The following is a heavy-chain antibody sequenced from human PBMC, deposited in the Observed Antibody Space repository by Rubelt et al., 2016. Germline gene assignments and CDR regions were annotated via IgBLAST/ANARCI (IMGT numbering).Heavy chain of an antibody. V-gene: IGHV3-48*04. D-gene: IGHD5-18*01. J-gene: IGHJ6*02. CDR1: GFTFSSYS. CDR2: ISSRSSFI. Sequence: EVQLVESGGGLVQPGGSLRLSCAASGFTFSSYSMNWVRQAPGKGLEWVSSISSRSSFIYYADSVKGRFTISRDDAKNSLYLQRNSRRAEDTAVYYCARAGYSYGDYYYYGMDVWGQGTTVTVSS. CDR3: ARAGYSYGDYYYYGMDV.